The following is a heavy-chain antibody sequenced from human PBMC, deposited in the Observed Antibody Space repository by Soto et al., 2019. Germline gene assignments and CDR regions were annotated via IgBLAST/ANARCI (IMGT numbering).Heavy chain of an antibody. V-gene: IGHV1-69*13. D-gene: IGHD6-13*01. Sequence: SVKVSCKASGGTFSSYAISWVRQAPGQGLEWMGGIIPIFGTANYAQKFQGRVTITADESTSTAYMELSSLRSEDTAVYYCARERWYSSSWYEARNNWFDPWGQGTLVTVSS. CDR1: GGTFSSYA. CDR2: IIPIFGTA. J-gene: IGHJ5*02. CDR3: ARERWYSSSWYEARNNWFDP.